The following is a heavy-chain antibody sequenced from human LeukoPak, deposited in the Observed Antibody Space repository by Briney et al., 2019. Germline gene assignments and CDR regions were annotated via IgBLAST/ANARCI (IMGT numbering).Heavy chain of an antibody. D-gene: IGHD3-10*01. Sequence: GSLRPSCAASGFTFSSYGMHWVRQAPGKGLEWVAVISYDGSNKYYADSAKGRFTISRDNSKNTLYLQMNSLRAEDTAVYYCAKDYYGSGSPPGFDYWGQGTLVTVSS. CDR1: GFTFSSYG. CDR3: AKDYYGSGSPPGFDY. V-gene: IGHV3-30*18. J-gene: IGHJ4*02. CDR2: ISYDGSNK.